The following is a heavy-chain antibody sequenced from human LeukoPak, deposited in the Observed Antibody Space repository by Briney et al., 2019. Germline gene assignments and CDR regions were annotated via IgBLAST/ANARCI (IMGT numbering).Heavy chain of an antibody. V-gene: IGHV4-59*01. Sequence: SETLSLTCTVSGGSISSYYWSWIRQPPGKGLEWIGYIYYSGSTNYNPSLKSRVTISVDTSKNQFSLKLSSVTAADTAVYYCASHYVWGSYRLAEYFQRWGQGTLVTVSS. CDR2: IYYSGST. CDR1: GGSISSYY. J-gene: IGHJ1*01. D-gene: IGHD3-16*02. CDR3: ASHYVWGSYRLAEYFQR.